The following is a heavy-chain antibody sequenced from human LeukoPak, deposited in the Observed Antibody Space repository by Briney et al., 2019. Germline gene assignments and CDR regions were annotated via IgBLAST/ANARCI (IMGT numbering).Heavy chain of an antibody. V-gene: IGHV3-30*03. CDR2: ISYDGSNK. J-gene: IGHJ4*02. D-gene: IGHD6-19*01. CDR1: GFTFSSYG. Sequence: GGSLRLSCAASGFTFSSYGMHWVRQAPGKGLEWVAVISYDGSNKYYADSVKGRFTISRDNSKNTLYLQMNSLRAEDTAVYYCARITYSSGWYETEDYFDYWGQGTLVTVSS. CDR3: ARITYSSGWYETEDYFDY.